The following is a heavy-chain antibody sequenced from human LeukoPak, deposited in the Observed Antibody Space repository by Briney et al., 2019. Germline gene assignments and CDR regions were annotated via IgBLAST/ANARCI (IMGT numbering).Heavy chain of an antibody. CDR3: ARDGSKDGWWSSDNWFDP. CDR2: INQDGSDK. CDR1: GFTFGNYW. J-gene: IGHJ5*02. D-gene: IGHD2-15*01. Sequence: QTGGSLRLSCAASGFTFGNYWMTWVRQAPGKGLEWVANINQDGSDKKYVDSVRGRFTISRDNAKNSLYLQMNSLRAEDTAVYYCARDGSKDGWWSSDNWFDPWGQGTLVTVSS. V-gene: IGHV3-7*01.